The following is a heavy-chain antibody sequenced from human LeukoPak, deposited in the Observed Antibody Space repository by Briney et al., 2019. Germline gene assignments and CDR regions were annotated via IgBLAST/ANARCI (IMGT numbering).Heavy chain of an antibody. D-gene: IGHD6-13*01. CDR1: GGSISSGSYY. CDR2: IYTSGST. J-gene: IGHJ4*02. V-gene: IGHV4-61*02. Sequence: PSQTLSLTCTVSGGSISSGSYYWSWIRQPAGKGLEWNGRIYTSGSTNYNPSLKSRVTISVDKSKNQFSLKLSSVTAADTAVYYCARDGIAAAGTTDYWGQGTLVTVSS. CDR3: ARDGIAAAGTTDY.